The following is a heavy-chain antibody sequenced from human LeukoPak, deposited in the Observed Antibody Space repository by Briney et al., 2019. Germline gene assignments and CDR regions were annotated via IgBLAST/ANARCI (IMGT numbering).Heavy chain of an antibody. CDR3: TREGYYDSSGRYFDY. D-gene: IGHD3-22*01. V-gene: IGHV3-49*04. Sequence: GGSLRLSCTASGFTFGDYALSWVRQAPWRGLEWVGFIRSKAYGGTTEYAASVKGRFTISRDDSKSIAYLQMNSLKTEDTAVYYCTREGYYDSSGRYFDYWGQGTLVTVSS. J-gene: IGHJ4*02. CDR2: IRSKAYGGTT. CDR1: GFTFGDYA.